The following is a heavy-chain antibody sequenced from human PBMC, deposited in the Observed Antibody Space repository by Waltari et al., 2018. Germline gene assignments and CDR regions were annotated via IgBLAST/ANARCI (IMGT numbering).Heavy chain of an antibody. CDR3: ARRGSGPTPNDY. V-gene: IGHV3-33*01. CDR2: IWYDGSNK. J-gene: IGHJ4*02. Sequence: QVQLVESGGGVVQPGRSLRLSCAASGFTFSSYGMHWVRQAPGKGLEWVAVIWYDGSNKYYADSVKGRFTISRDNSKNTLYLQMNSLRAEDTAVYYCARRGSGPTPNDYWGQGTLVTVSS. CDR1: GFTFSSYG. D-gene: IGHD2-15*01.